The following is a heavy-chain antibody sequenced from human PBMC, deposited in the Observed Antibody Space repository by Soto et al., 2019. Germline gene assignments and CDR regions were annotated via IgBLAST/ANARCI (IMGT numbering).Heavy chain of an antibody. J-gene: IGHJ5*02. CDR2: VFYSGDT. V-gene: IGHV4-59*08. CDR1: GGSMSPYY. Sequence: NPSETLSLTCTVSGGSMSPYYWSWIRQSPERGLEWIGYVFYSGDTNYNPSLQSRVTISVDTSMNHFSLKLTSVTAADTAVYYCARLFFGSPLAPGARGTLVPVSS. D-gene: IGHD3-10*01. CDR3: ARLFFGSPLAP.